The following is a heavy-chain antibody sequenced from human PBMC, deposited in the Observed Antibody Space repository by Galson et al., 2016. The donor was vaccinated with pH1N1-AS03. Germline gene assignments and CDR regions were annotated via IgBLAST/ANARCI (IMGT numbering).Heavy chain of an antibody. CDR3: ARGYNSFGFVY. D-gene: IGHD5-12*01. V-gene: IGHV5-10-1*01. J-gene: IGHJ4*02. CDR2: FDPSDSHT. Sequence: QSGAEVKKPGESLRISCKGSGYSFTNYWINWVRQMPGKGLEWMGRFDPSDSHTSYSPSFQGHVTFSADKSINTAYLQWSSLKSSDTAIYYCARGYNSFGFVYWGQGTLVTVSS. CDR1: GYSFTNYW.